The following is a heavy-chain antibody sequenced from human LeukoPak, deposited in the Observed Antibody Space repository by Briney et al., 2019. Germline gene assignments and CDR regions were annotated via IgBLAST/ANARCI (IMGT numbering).Heavy chain of an antibody. CDR3: ARDLWGGSGYNYYYYMDV. V-gene: IGHV3-66*01. CDR2: IYSGGST. Sequence: TGGSLRLSCAASGFTFSDYYMSWVRQAPGKGLEWVSVIYSGGSTYYADSVKGRFTISRDNSKNTLYLQMNSLRAEDTAVYYCARDLWGGSGYNYYYYMDVWGKGTTVTISS. D-gene: IGHD3-22*01. CDR1: GFTFSDYY. J-gene: IGHJ6*03.